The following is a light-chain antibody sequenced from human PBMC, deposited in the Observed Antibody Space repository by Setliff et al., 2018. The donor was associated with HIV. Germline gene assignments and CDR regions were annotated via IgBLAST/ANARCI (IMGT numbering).Light chain of an antibody. CDR3: CSYAGSNIFVV. J-gene: IGLJ1*01. CDR1: SSDVGGYNY. CDR2: DVS. Sequence: QSVLTQPASVSGSPGQSITISCTGTSSDVGGYNYVSWYQQHPGKAPKLMIYDVSNRPSGVSNRFSGSKSGTTASLAISGLQADDEADYYCCSYAGSNIFVVFGTGTKVTVL. V-gene: IGLV2-14*03.